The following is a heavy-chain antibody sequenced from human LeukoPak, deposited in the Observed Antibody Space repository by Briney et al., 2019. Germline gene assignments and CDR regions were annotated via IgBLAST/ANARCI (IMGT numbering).Heavy chain of an antibody. V-gene: IGHV3-7*01. J-gene: IGHJ4*02. Sequence: GGSLRLSCAASGFTFTGYWMVWVRQAPGKGLEWVANIKQDGSQKHYVDSVKGRFTISRDNAKKSLYLQMSNLRAEDTGVYYCAREDWGPDYWGQGTLVTVSS. CDR3: AREDWGPDY. CDR1: GFTFTGYW. CDR2: IKQDGSQK. D-gene: IGHD7-27*01.